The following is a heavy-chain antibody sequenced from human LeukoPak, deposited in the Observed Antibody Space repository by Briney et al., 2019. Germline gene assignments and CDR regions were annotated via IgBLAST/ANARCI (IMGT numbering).Heavy chain of an antibody. J-gene: IGHJ5*02. V-gene: IGHV1-2*02. Sequence: ASVKVSCKASGYTFTGYYMHWVRQAPGQGLEWMGWINPNSGGTNYAQKFQGRVTMTRDTSISTAYMELSRLRSDDTAVYYCAREGRRGIVVVSRWFDPWGQGTLVTVSS. CDR1: GYTFTGYY. D-gene: IGHD3-22*01. CDR2: INPNSGGT. CDR3: AREGRRGIVVVSRWFDP.